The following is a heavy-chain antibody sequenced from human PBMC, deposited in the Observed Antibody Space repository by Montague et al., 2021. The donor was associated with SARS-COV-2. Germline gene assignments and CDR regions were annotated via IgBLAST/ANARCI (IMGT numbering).Heavy chain of an antibody. Sequence: SLRLSCAASGFTFSSYAMNWVRQAPGKGLEWVSDITDSGSITYYADSVKGRFTTSRDNTQNTLYLQMNSLRAEDTAVYYCARTTGHSDYWGLGTLVTASS. J-gene: IGHJ4*02. CDR1: GFTFSSYA. V-gene: IGHV3-48*01. CDR2: ITDSGSIT. CDR3: ARTTGHSDY. D-gene: IGHD7-27*01.